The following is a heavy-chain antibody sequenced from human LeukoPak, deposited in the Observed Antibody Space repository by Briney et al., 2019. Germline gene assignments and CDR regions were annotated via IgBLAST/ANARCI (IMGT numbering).Heavy chain of an antibody. Sequence: GGSLRLSCAASGFTFSRYWMHWVRQAPGKGLVWVSRIKSDGKTNYADSVKGRFTISRDNAKNTVSLQMNSLRADETGVYYCARAPSEVGGYYPEYFGHWGQGTLVTVSS. J-gene: IGHJ1*01. CDR3: ARAPSEVGGYYPEYFGH. CDR1: GFTFSRYW. V-gene: IGHV3-74*01. D-gene: IGHD3-22*01. CDR2: IKSDGKT.